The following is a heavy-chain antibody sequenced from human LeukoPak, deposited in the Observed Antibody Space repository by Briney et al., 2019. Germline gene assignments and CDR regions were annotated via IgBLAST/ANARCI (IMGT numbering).Heavy chain of an antibody. Sequence: GGSLRLSCAASGFTFSSYAMSWVRQAPGKGLEWVSIISDNVGSTYYADSVKGRFTISRDNSKNTLYLQMNSLRAEDTAVYYSARLSGDDWYFDLWGRGTLVTVSS. V-gene: IGHV3-23*01. J-gene: IGHJ2*01. CDR2: ISDNVGST. D-gene: IGHD4-17*01. CDR1: GFTFSSYA. CDR3: ARLSGDDWYFDL.